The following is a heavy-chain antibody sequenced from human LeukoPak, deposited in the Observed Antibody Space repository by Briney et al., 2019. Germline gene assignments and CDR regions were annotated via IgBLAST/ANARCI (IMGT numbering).Heavy chain of an antibody. Sequence: GGSLRLSCAASGFTFSSYSMNWVRQAPGKGLEWVSAISGSGGSTYYADSVKGRFTISRDNSKNTLYLQMNSLRAEDTAVYYCAKDLVGATGCFDYWGQGTLVTVSS. J-gene: IGHJ4*02. CDR3: AKDLVGATGCFDY. CDR1: GFTFSSYS. CDR2: ISGSGGST. D-gene: IGHD1-26*01. V-gene: IGHV3-23*01.